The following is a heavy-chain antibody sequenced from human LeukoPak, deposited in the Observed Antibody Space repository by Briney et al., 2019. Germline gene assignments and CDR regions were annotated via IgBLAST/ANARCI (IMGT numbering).Heavy chain of an antibody. CDR2: IDWDDDK. J-gene: IGHJ3*02. CDR1: GFSLSTSGMC. V-gene: IGHV2-70*11. Sequence: SGPALVKPTQTLTLTCTFSGFSLSTSGMCVSWIRQPPGKALEWLARIDWDDDKYYSTSLKTRLTISKDTSKNQVVLTMTNMDPVDTATYYCARIVGRGSGSYYIADAFDIWGQGTMVTVSS. CDR3: ARIVGRGSGSYYIADAFDI. D-gene: IGHD3-10*01.